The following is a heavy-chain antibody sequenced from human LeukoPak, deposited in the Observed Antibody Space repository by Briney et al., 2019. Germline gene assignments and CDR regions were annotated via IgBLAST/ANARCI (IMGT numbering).Heavy chain of an antibody. CDR3: AKGGATVIDY. Sequence: GGSLRLSCAASGFTFSSYWMHWVAQPPGKGLVGVSRINSDGSSTTSADSVKGRFTISRDNAKNTLYLQMNSLRAEDTAVYYCAKGGATVIDYWGQGTLVTVSS. J-gene: IGHJ4*02. CDR1: GFTFSSYW. CDR2: INSDGSST. D-gene: IGHD4-17*01. V-gene: IGHV3-74*01.